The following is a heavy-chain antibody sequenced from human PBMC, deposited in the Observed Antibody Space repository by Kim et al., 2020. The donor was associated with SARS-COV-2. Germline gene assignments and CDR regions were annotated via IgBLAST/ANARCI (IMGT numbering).Heavy chain of an antibody. D-gene: IGHD2-2*01. J-gene: IGHJ4*02. V-gene: IGHV3-11*04. CDR3: ARDCRSSTSCYADY. Sequence: ADSVKGRYNIARDNAKNSLYLQMNSLRAEDTAVYYCARDCRSSTSCYADYWGQGTLVTVSS.